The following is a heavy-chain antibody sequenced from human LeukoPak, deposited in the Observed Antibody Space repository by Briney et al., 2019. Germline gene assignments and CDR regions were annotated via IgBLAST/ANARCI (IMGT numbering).Heavy chain of an antibody. Sequence: SETLSLTCTVSGGSISSSSYYWRWIRQPPGKGLERLGSIYYSGSTYYNPSLKSRVTISVDTSKNQFSLKLSSVPAADTAVYYCASSPLTGTTNDAFDIWGHGTMVTVSS. CDR1: GGSISSSSYY. CDR3: ASSPLTGTTNDAFDI. J-gene: IGHJ3*02. CDR2: IYYSGST. D-gene: IGHD1-7*01. V-gene: IGHV4-39*01.